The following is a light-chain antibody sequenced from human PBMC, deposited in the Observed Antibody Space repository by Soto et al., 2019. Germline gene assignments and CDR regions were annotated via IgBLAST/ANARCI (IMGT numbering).Light chain of an antibody. Sequence: DIVLTQSPGTLSLSPGETATLSCRASQSLSATFEAWYQHKPGQAPRFLIYGASTRATGVPDRFSCSGSGTDFTLTITRLEPEDFAVYYCQQVGSSPLTFGGGTKVEIK. J-gene: IGKJ4*01. V-gene: IGKV3-20*01. CDR1: QSLSATF. CDR3: QQVGSSPLT. CDR2: GAS.